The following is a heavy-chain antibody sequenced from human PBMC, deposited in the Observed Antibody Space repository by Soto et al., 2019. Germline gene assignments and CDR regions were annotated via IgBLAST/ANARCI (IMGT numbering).Heavy chain of an antibody. V-gene: IGHV4-30-4*01. CDR2: IYYGGST. J-gene: IGHJ5*02. CDR3: ARGRYCLSRDCFPNWFDP. CDR1: GASVTSPEHY. Sequence: KTSETLSLTCSVSGASVTSPEHYWTWIRQSPGKGLEWIGYIYYGGSTVYNPSLKGRSTVSLDTSKNQFSLNLTSVTAEDTAVYFCARGRYCLSRDCFPNWFDPWGQGTLVTVSS. D-gene: IGHD2-15*01.